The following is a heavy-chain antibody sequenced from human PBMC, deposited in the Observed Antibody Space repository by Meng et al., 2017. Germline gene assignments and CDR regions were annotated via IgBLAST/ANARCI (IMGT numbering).Heavy chain of an antibody. CDR3: ARDPLTYYDILTGYYPTNFDY. V-gene: IGHV3-30*04. D-gene: IGHD3-9*01. Sequence: GGSLRLSCAASGFTFSSYAIHWVRQAPGKGLEWVAVISYDGSNKYYADSVKGRFTISRDNSKNTLYLQMNSLRAEDTAVYYCARDPLTYYDILTGYYPTNFDYWGQGTLVTVSS. CDR1: GFTFSSYA. CDR2: ISYDGSNK. J-gene: IGHJ4*02.